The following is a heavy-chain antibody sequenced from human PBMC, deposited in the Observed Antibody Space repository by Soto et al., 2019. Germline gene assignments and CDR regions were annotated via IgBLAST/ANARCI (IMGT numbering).Heavy chain of an antibody. D-gene: IGHD6-19*01. V-gene: IGHV6-1*01. Sequence: SQTLSLTCAISGDSVSSNSAAWNWIRQSPSRGLEWLGRTYYRSKWYYDYVVSVKSRITVNPDTSKNRFSLQLNSVTPEDMAVYYCAREIRRAGSGWYYSAFDIWAQGTMVTVSS. J-gene: IGHJ3*02. CDR2: TYYRSKWYY. CDR3: AREIRRAGSGWYYSAFDI. CDR1: GDSVSSNSAA.